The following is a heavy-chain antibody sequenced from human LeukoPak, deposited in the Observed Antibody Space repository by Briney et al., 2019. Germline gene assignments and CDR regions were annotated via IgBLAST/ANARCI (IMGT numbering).Heavy chain of an antibody. CDR2: INPNSGGT. J-gene: IGHJ4*02. V-gene: IGHV1-2*02. CDR3: ARESLGSGDY. CDR1: GYTFTSYY. Sequence: SVTVSYQASGYTFTSYYMHWVRQAPGHGLEWMGWINPNSGGTNYAQKFQGRVTMNRDTSISTAYMELSRLRYDDTAVYYCARESLGSGDYWGQGTLVTVSS. D-gene: IGHD3-10*01.